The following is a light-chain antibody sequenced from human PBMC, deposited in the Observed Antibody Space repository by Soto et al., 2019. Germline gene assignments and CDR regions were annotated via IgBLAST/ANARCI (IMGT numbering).Light chain of an antibody. Sequence: DIQLTQSPSFLSASVGDRVTVACRASLDIGSNLAWYQRKPGKAPNLLIYSASTLQTDVPSRFSGSGSGAEFTLTIDSLQPEDFATYYCQQLHSNPITFGQGTRLEI. J-gene: IGKJ5*01. CDR3: QQLHSNPIT. CDR2: SAS. CDR1: LDIGSN. V-gene: IGKV1-9*01.